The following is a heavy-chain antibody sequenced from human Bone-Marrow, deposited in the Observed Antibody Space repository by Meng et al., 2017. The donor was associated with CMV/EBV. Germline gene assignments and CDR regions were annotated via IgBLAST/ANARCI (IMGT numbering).Heavy chain of an antibody. CDR1: GGSVSSGSYY. V-gene: IGHV4-39*07. CDR3: ALAAAGTAPDY. J-gene: IGHJ4*02. Sequence: SETLSLTCTVSGGSVSSGSYYWSWIRQPPGKGLEWIGEINHSGSTNYNPSLKSRVTISVDTSKNQFSLKLSSVTAADTAVYYCALAAAGTAPDYWGQGTLVTVSS. CDR2: INHSGST. D-gene: IGHD6-13*01.